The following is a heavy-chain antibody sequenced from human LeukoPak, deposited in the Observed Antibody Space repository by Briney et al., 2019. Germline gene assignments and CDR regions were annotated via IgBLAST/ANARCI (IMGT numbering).Heavy chain of an antibody. D-gene: IGHD3-16*02. V-gene: IGHV3-74*01. CDR2: IDSDGSDT. CDR1: GFTFSIYW. J-gene: IGHJ4*02. CDR3: ARVDVWGSFRSHY. Sequence: GGSLRLSCAASGFTFSIYWMHWVRLAPGKRLMETSRIDSDGSDTSYADSVKGRFTISRDNVKIKLYLQMNSLRVEDTSVYYCARVDVWGSFRSHYWGQGTLVTVSS.